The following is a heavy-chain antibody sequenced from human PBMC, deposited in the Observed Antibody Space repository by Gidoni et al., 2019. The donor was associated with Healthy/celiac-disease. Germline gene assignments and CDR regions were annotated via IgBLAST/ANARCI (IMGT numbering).Heavy chain of an antibody. CDR1: GFPFSSYS. D-gene: IGHD2-2*01. J-gene: IGHJ4*02. V-gene: IGHV3-21*01. CDR3: AREDIVVVPAANPLDY. Sequence: EVQLVASGGGLVKPGGSLRLSCAASGFPFSSYSMTWVRQAPGKGLEWVSSISSSSSYIYYADSVKGRFTISRDNAKNSLYLQMNSLRAEDTAVYYCAREDIVVVPAANPLDYWGQGTLVTVSS. CDR2: ISSSSSYI.